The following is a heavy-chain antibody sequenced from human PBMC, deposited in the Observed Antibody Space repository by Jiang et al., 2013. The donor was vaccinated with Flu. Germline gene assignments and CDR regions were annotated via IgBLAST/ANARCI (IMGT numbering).Heavy chain of an antibody. J-gene: IGHJ4*02. CDR3: ARSPVVTAIPYYFDY. CDR2: ISSNGGST. D-gene: IGHD2-21*02. V-gene: IGHV3-64*01. Sequence: KGLEYVSAISSNGGSTSYANSVKGRFTISRDNSKNTLYLQMGSLRVGDLAVYYCARSPVVTAIPYYFDYWGQGTLVTVSS.